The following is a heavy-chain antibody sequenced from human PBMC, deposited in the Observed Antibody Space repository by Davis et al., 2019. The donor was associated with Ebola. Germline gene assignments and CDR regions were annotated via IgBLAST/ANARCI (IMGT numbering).Heavy chain of an antibody. CDR3: ARGGGIAAAGPDY. D-gene: IGHD6-13*01. V-gene: IGHV1-24*01. J-gene: IGHJ4*02. CDR2: FDPEDGET. Sequence: SVPVSRLVSLYTLTELSMHSVRQPHRKGLEWMGGFDPEDGETVYAQKFQGRVTMTRDTSTSTVYMELSSLRSEDTAVYYCARGGGIAAAGPDYWGQGTLVTVSS. CDR1: LYTLTELS.